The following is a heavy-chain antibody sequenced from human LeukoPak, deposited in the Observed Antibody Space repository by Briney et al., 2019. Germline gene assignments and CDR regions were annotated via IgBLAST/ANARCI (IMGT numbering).Heavy chain of an antibody. CDR1: GYSINSGYY. D-gene: IGHD1-26*01. V-gene: IGHV4-38-2*02. CDR3: ARDWIVGALGSCYFDY. J-gene: IGHJ4*02. CDR2: IYHSGSM. Sequence: SETLSLTCTVSGYSINSGYYWGWIRQPPGKGLEWIGSIYHSGSMYYNPSLKSRVTISLDTSKNQFSLKLSSVTAADTAVYFCARDWIVGALGSCYFDYWGQGTLVTVSS.